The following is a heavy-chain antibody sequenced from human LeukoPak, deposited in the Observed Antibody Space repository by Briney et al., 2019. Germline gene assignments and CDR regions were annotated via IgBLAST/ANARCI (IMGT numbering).Heavy chain of an antibody. CDR2: IYPGDSDT. CDR1: GYSFTSYW. V-gene: IGHV5-51*01. CDR3: ARDYRYYYDSGNLDYFDY. D-gene: IGHD3-10*01. Sequence: GESLKISCKGSGYSFTSYWIAWVRQMPGKGLEYMGIIYPGDSDTRYSPSFQGQVTISVDKSISTAYLQWSSLKASDTAMYYCARDYRYYYDSGNLDYFDYWGQGTLVTVSS. J-gene: IGHJ4*02.